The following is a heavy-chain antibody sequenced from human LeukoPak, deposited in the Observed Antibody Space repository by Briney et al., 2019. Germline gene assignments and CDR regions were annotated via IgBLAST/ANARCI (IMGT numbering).Heavy chain of an antibody. CDR3: AKEYVDFERAFDI. Sequence: GGSLRLSCAASGFTVSSNYMSWVRQAPGKGLEWVSAISGSGGSTYYADSVKGRFTISRDNSKNTLYLQMNSLRAEDTAVYYCAKEYVDFERAFDIWGQGTMVTVSS. CDR1: GFTVSSNY. V-gene: IGHV3-23*01. D-gene: IGHD1-1*01. CDR2: ISGSGGST. J-gene: IGHJ3*02.